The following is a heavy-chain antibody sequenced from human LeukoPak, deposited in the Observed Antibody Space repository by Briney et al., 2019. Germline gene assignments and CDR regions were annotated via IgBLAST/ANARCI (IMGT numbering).Heavy chain of an antibody. J-gene: IGHJ2*01. CDR2: ISTTSSRI. CDR1: GFTFSSYA. Sequence: GGSLRLSCAASGFTFSSYAMHWVRQAPGKGLEWVSSISTTSSRIYYADSVKGRFTISRDNAKNSLSLQMNSLRVEDTAVYYCARPTGFWSVYGFWYFDLWGRGTLVTVSS. CDR3: ARPTGFWSVYGFWYFDL. D-gene: IGHD3-3*01. V-gene: IGHV3-21*01.